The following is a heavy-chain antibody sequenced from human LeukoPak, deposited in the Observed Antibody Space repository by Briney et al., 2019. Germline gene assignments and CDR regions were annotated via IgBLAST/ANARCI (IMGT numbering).Heavy chain of an antibody. D-gene: IGHD4-17*01. CDR3: ARGGHYDATHFDYYHVMDV. V-gene: IGHV4-34*01. Sequence: SETLPLTCAVYGGSFSGYYWSWIRQPPGKGLEWIGEINHSGSTNYNPSLKSRVTISVDTSKNQFSLKLSSVTAADTAVYYCARGGHYDATHFDYYHVMDVWGKGTTVSVSS. J-gene: IGHJ6*04. CDR1: GGSFSGYY. CDR2: INHSGST.